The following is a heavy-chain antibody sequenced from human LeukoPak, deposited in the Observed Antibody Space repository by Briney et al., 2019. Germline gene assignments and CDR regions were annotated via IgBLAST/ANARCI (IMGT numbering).Heavy chain of an antibody. Sequence: PGGSLRLSCAASGFTFSSYGMHWVRQAPGKGLEWVAVVSHDGTNEFSADSVKGRFTISRDNSKDTLYLQMNSLRAEDTAVYYCAKGSGGSYYGYFDYWGQGTLVTVS. CDR1: GFTFSSYG. CDR2: VSHDGTNE. V-gene: IGHV3-30*18. D-gene: IGHD1-26*01. CDR3: AKGSGGSYYGYFDY. J-gene: IGHJ4*02.